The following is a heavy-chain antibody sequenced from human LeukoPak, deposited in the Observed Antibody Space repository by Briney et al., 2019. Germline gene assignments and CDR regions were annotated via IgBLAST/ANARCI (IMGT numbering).Heavy chain of an antibody. J-gene: IGHJ3*02. D-gene: IGHD6-19*01. CDR1: GFTFSSYA. CDR3: ARDPYTVAGGRDAFDI. CDR2: ISGSGGST. V-gene: IGHV3-23*01. Sequence: GGSLRLSCAASGFTFSSYAMSWVRQAPGKGLEWVSAISGSGGSTYYADSVKGRFTISRDNSKNTLYLQMNSLRAEDTAVYYCARDPYTVAGGRDAFDIWGQGTMVTVSS.